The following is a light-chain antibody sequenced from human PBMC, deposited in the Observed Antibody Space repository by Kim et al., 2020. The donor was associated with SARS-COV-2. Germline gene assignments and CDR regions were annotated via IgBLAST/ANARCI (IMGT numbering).Light chain of an antibody. CDR1: QSVTSH. Sequence: VSPEERVILSCRAIQSVTSHLAWYQQKLGQTPRLLIYGASTRATGIPARFSGSGSGTEFTLTISSLQSEDSAIYYCQQYANWPPYTFGQGTKLEI. J-gene: IGKJ2*01. CDR3: QQYANWPPYT. V-gene: IGKV3-15*01. CDR2: GAS.